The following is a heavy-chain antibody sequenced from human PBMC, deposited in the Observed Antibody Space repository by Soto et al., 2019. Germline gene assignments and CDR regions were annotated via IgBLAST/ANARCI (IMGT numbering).Heavy chain of an antibody. CDR1: GGTFSSYA. Sequence: ASVKVSCKASGGTFSSYAISWVRQAPGQGLEWMGGIIPIFGTANYAQKFQGRVTITADESTSTAYMELSSLRSEDTAVYYCARQRSNVDTFGYYYYGMDVWG. CDR3: ARQRSNVDTFGYYYYGMDV. V-gene: IGHV1-69*13. J-gene: IGHJ6*02. D-gene: IGHD5-18*01. CDR2: IIPIFGTA.